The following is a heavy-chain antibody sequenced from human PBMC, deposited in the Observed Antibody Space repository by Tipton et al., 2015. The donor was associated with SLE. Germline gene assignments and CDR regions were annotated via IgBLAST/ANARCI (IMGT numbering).Heavy chain of an antibody. CDR2: INSDGSST. CDR1: GFTFSSYA. J-gene: IGHJ4*02. CDR3: ARNWGSWGDY. D-gene: IGHD7-27*01. Sequence: SLRLSCAASGFTFSSYAMSWVRQAPGKGLEWVSRINSDGSSTSHADSVKGRFTISRDNAKNTLYLQMNSLRAEDTAVYYCARNWGSWGDYWGQGTLVTVSS. V-gene: IGHV3-74*01.